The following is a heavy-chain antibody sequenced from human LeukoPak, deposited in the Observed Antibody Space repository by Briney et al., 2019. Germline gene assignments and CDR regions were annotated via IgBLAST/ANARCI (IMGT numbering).Heavy chain of an antibody. D-gene: IGHD6-13*01. CDR1: GGSVSSVSYY. CDR3: ARGRGSGYHLPPDY. V-gene: IGHV4-61*01. Sequence: PSETLSLTCTVSGGSVSSVSYYWSWIRQPPGKGLEWIGYIYYSGSTNYNPSLKSRVTISVDTSKNQFSLKLSSVTAADTAVYYCARGRGSGYHLPPDYWGQGTLVTVSS. CDR2: IYYSGST. J-gene: IGHJ4*02.